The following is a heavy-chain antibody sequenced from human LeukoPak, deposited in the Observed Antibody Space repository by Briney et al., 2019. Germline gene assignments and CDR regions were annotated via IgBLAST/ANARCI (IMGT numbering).Heavy chain of an antibody. V-gene: IGHV4-61*02. CDR1: GGSISSGSYY. CDR2: IYTSGST. J-gene: IGHJ4*02. D-gene: IGHD6-25*01. Sequence: SETLSLTCTVSGGSISSGSYYWSWIRQPAGKGLEWIGRIYTSGSTNYNPSLKSRVTISVDTSKNQLSLKLSSVTAADTAVYYCARDLSGYPYYFDYWGQGTLVTVSS. CDR3: ARDLSGYPYYFDY.